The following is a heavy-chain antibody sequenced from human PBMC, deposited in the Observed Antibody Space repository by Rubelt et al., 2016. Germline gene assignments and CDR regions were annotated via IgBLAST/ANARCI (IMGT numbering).Heavy chain of an antibody. CDR2: IYYSGST. Sequence: QVQLQESGPGLVKPSETLSPTCTVSGGSISSSSYYWGWIRQPPGKGLEWIGSIYYSGSTYYNPSLKSRVTISVDTSKNQFSLKLSSVTAADTAVYYCARLPRITGTTYYYYYMDVWGKGTTVTVSS. CDR3: ARLPRITGTTYYYYYMDV. CDR1: GGSISSSSYY. J-gene: IGHJ6*03. D-gene: IGHD1-7*01. V-gene: IGHV4-39*01.